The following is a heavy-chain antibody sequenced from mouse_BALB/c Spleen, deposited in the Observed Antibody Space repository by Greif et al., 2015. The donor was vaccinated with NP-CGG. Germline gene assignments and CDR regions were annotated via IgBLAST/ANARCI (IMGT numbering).Heavy chain of an antibody. J-gene: IGHJ4*01. CDR1: GFTFSSYG. CDR2: ISSGGSYT. D-gene: IGHD2-4*01. V-gene: IGHV5-6*01. CDR3: ARHDYDGRGATDY. Sequence: EVQGVESGGDLVKPGGSLKLSCAASGFTFSSYGMSWVRQTPDKRLEWVATISSGGSYTYYPDSVKGRFTISRDNAKNTLYLQMSSLKSEDTAMYYCARHDYDGRGATDYWGQGTSVTVSS.